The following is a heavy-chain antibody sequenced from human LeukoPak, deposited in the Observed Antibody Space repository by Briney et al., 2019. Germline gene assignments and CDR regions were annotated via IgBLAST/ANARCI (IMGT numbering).Heavy chain of an antibody. CDR3: ARDRGLSNAFDV. D-gene: IGHD2-2*01. V-gene: IGHV1-18*01. Sequence: ASVKVSCKATVYTFTSYDINWVRHARGQGLEWMVWISTYDGKLTIPQKFQGRVTMTTHTPTSTAYMEMRGLTSDDTVVYYCARDRGLSNAFDVWGPGTLVTVSS. J-gene: IGHJ3*01. CDR2: ISTYDGKL. CDR1: VYTFTSYD.